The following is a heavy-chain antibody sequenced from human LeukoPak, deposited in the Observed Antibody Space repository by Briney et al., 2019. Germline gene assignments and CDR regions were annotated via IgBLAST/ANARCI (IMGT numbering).Heavy chain of an antibody. Sequence: PGGTLRLSCAASGFTFSSYGMSWVRQAPGKGLEWASAISGSGGSTYYADSVEGRFTISRDNSKNTLYLQMNSLRVEDTAVYYCVAITMIRGQGTLVTVSS. CDR3: VAITMI. CDR2: ISGSGGST. CDR1: GFTFSSYG. V-gene: IGHV3-23*01. J-gene: IGHJ4*02. D-gene: IGHD3-22*01.